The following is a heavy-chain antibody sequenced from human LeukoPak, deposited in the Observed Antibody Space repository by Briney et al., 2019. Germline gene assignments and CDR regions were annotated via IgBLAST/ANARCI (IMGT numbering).Heavy chain of an antibody. J-gene: IGHJ4*02. V-gene: IGHV4-59*01. CDR2: LYYSGST. D-gene: IGHD3-10*01. CDR3: ARGLGSRYYFNS. Sequence: SETLSLTCTVSGGSISNYYWSWIRQPPGKGLEWVGYLYYSGSTNYNPSLKSRVTISGDTSKNQFSLKLTSVTAADTAVYYCARGLGSRYYFNSWGQGTLVTVSS. CDR1: GGSISNYY.